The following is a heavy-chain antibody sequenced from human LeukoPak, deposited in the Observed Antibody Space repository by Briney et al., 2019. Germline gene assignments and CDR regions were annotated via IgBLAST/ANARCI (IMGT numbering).Heavy chain of an antibody. Sequence: SETLSLTCSVSRGSIISSSSYCGWIRQPPGKGLEWIGSIYYSGRTYYNPSLKSRVTISVDTSKSQFSLKLSSVTAADTAVYYCARHNKAFDIWGQGTMVTVSS. CDR3: ARHNKAFDI. CDR1: RGSIISSSSY. V-gene: IGHV4-39*01. CDR2: IYYSGRT. D-gene: IGHD2/OR15-2a*01. J-gene: IGHJ3*02.